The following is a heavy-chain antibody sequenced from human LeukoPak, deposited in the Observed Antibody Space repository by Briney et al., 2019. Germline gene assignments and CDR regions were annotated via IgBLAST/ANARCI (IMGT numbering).Heavy chain of an antibody. CDR2: IYYSGST. CDR1: GGSISSGDYY. V-gene: IGHV4-31*11. CDR3: ARSHDYGDYVFDY. J-gene: IGHJ4*02. Sequence: SETLSLTCAVYGGSISSGDYYWSWIRQPPGKGLEWIGYIYYSGSTYYNPSLKSRVTISVDTSKNQFSLKLSSVAAADTAVYYCARSHDYGDYVFDYWGQGTLVTVSS. D-gene: IGHD4-17*01.